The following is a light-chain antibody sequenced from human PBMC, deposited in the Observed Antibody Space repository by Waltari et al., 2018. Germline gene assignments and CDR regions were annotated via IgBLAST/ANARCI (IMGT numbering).Light chain of an antibody. CDR1: QSVSTY. CDR3: QQRSNWPQLT. J-gene: IGKJ4*01. Sequence: EIMLTQSPATLSLSPGERATLSCRASQSVSTYLAWYQQKPGQAPRLLIYEASNRATGIPARFSGSGSGTDFTLTINSLEPEDFGVYYCQQRSNWPQLTFGGGTKVEIK. V-gene: IGKV3-11*01. CDR2: EAS.